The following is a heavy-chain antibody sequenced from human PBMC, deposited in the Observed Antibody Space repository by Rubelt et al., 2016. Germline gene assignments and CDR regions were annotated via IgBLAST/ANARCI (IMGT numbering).Heavy chain of an antibody. CDR1: GFTVSSNY. D-gene: IGHD3-10*01. J-gene: IGHJ6*02. CDR2: IYSGGST. Sequence: PGRSLRLSCAASGFTVSSNYMSWVRQAPGKGPEWVSVIYSGGSTYYADSAKGRFTISRDNSKNKLYLQMNSLRAEDTAVYYCARGAVAGRYGMDVWGQGTTVTVSS. V-gene: IGHV3-53*01. CDR3: ARGAVAGRYGMDV.